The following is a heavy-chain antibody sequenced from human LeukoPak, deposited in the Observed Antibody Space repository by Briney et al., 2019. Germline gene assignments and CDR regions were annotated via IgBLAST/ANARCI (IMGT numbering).Heavy chain of an antibody. D-gene: IGHD1-26*01. J-gene: IGHJ3*02. CDR1: RFSVSSNY. CDR3: ARDYDSGRYSYDTLDI. V-gene: IGHV3-66*02. Sequence: QPGGSLRLSCAASRFSVSSNYMSWVRQAPGKGLEWVSVIYTAGSTYYADSVKGRFTISRDNSKNTLYLQMNSLRAEDTAVYYCARDYDSGRYSYDTLDIWGQGTMVTVSS. CDR2: IYTAGST.